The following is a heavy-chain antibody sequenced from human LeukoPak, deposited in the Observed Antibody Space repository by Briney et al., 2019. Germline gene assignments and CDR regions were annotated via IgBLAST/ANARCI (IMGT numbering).Heavy chain of an antibody. J-gene: IGHJ4*02. V-gene: IGHV3-23*01. CDR3: ASSYSYTALGY. CDR1: GFNFSTFD. D-gene: IGHD5-18*01. Sequence: GGSLRLSCATSGFNFSTFDMSWVRQAPGKGLEWVSSISGSGGTTYYADSVKGRFTISRDNSKNTLYLQMNSLRAEDTAVYYCASSYSYTALGYWGQGTLVTVSS. CDR2: ISGSGGTT.